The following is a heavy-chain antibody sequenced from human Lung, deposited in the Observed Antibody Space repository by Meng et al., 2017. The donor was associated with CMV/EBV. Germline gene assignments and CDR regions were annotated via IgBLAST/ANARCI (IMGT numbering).Heavy chain of an antibody. J-gene: IGHJ4*02. CDR2: VYYTGRA. V-gene: IGHV4-39*01. Sequence: GSLRLXCIVSGGSISSGDYYWGWIRQSPGKALEWIGSVYYTGRADYSPSLKNRVTISVDTSRNQFSLNLHSVTAADTALYYCAKQGARSVETTMVPYGEFDYWGQGXLVTASS. CDR1: GGSISSGDYY. CDR3: AKQGARSVETTMVPYGEFDY. D-gene: IGHD5-18*01.